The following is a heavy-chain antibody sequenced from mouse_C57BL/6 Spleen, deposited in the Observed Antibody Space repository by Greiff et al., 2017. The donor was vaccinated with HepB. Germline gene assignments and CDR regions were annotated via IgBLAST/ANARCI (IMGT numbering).Heavy chain of an antibody. V-gene: IGHV1-82*01. D-gene: IGHD2-4*01. CDR2: IYPGDGDT. Sequence: VQLQQSGPELVKPGASVKISCKASGYAFSSSWMNWVKQRPGKGLEWIGRIYPGDGDTNYNGKFKGKATLTADKSSSTAYMQLSSLTSEDSAVYFCARGDEDYDPAWFAYWGQGTLVTVSA. CDR1: GYAFSSSW. CDR3: ARGDEDYDPAWFAY. J-gene: IGHJ3*01.